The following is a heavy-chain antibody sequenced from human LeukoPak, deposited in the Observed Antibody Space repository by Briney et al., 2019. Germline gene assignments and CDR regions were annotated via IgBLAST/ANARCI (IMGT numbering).Heavy chain of an antibody. V-gene: IGHV4-59*01. J-gene: IGHJ3*02. D-gene: IGHD1-14*01. CDR3: ARDRAPGGNAFDI. Sequence: SETLSLTCTVSGGSISSYYWSWIRQPPGKGLGWVGYIYYSGSIYYNPSIKSRVTISVDTSKNQFSLKLSSVTAADTAVYYCARDRAPGGNAFDIWGQGTMVTVSS. CDR1: GGSISSYY. CDR2: IYYSGSI.